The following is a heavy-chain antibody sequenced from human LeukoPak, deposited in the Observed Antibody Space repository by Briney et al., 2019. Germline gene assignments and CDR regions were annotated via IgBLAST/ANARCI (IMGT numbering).Heavy chain of an antibody. CDR2: IYHSGST. J-gene: IGHJ4*02. V-gene: IGHV4-30-2*01. CDR1: GGSISSGGYD. Sequence: PSETLSLTCTVSGGSISSGGYDWSCIRQPPGKGLEWIGYIYHSGSTYYNPSLKSRVTISVDRSKNQFSLKLSSVTAADTAVYYCASALQHPGPRYWGQRTLVTVSS. CDR3: ASALQHPGPRY. D-gene: IGHD4-11*01.